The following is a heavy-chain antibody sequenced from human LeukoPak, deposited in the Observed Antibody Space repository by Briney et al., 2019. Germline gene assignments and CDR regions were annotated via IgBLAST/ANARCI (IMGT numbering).Heavy chain of an antibody. J-gene: IGHJ4*02. Sequence: ASVKVSCKASGYTFTGYYMHWVRQAPGQGLEWMGWINPNSGGTNYAQKFQGRVTMTRDTSISTAYMELSRLRSDDTAVYYCARGVFIVGSRGGFDYWGQGTLVTVSS. CDR3: ARGVFIVGSRGGFDY. CDR1: GYTFTGYY. D-gene: IGHD1-26*01. V-gene: IGHV1-2*02. CDR2: INPNSGGT.